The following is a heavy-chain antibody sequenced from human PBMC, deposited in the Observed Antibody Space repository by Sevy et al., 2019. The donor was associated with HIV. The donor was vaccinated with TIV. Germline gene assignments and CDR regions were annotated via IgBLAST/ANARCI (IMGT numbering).Heavy chain of an antibody. Sequence: GGSLRLSCAASGFTFRNYAIHWARQAPGKGLEWVAVISHDGSHKYSADSVKGRFTISRDNSKNTLYLQMNSLRAEDTAMYYCARDPTIYASGWYYFDYWGQGTLVTVSS. D-gene: IGHD6-19*01. J-gene: IGHJ4*02. V-gene: IGHV3-30*04. CDR3: ARDPTIYASGWYYFDY. CDR2: ISHDGSHK. CDR1: GFTFRNYA.